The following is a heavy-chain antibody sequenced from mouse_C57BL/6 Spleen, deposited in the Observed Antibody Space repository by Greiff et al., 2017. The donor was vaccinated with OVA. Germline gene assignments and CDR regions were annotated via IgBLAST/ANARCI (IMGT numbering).Heavy chain of an antibody. CDR2: IYPGDGDT. CDR1: GYAFSSSW. D-gene: IGHD4-1*01. V-gene: IGHV1-82*01. Sequence: QVQLQQSGPELVKPGASVKISCKASGYAFSSSWMNWVKQRPGKGLEWIGRIYPGDGDTNYNGKFKGKATLTADKSSSTAYMQLSSLTSEDSAVYFCASPKLRCYAMDYWGQGTSVTVSS. CDR3: ASPKLRCYAMDY. J-gene: IGHJ4*01.